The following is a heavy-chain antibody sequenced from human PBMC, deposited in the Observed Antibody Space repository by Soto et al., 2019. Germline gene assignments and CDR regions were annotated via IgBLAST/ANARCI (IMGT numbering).Heavy chain of an antibody. D-gene: IGHD6-13*01. J-gene: IGHJ6*02. CDR1: GDSVSSNSAA. Sequence: TLSLTCAISGDSVSSNSAAWNWIRQSPSRGLEWLGRTYYRSKWYNDYAVSVKSRITINPDTSKNQFSLQLNSVTPEDTAVYYCARGSTWTDYYYYYGLDVWGQGTTVTVSS. CDR3: ARGSTWTDYYYYYGLDV. V-gene: IGHV6-1*01. CDR2: TYYRSKWYN.